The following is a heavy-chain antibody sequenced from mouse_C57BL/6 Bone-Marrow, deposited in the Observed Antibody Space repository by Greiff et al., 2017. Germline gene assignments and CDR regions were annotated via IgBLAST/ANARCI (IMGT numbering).Heavy chain of an antibody. CDR2: INPSNGGT. CDR3: ARSRGYYSVFDY. Sequence: VQLQQPGTELVKPGASVKLSCKASGYTFTSYWMHWVKQRPGQGLEWIGNINPSNGGTNSNEKCTSKATLTVDKSASTAYMQLSILTSEDSAVYYCARSRGYYSVFDYWGQGTTLTVSS. D-gene: IGHD2-12*01. V-gene: IGHV1-53*01. J-gene: IGHJ2*01. CDR1: GYTFTSYW.